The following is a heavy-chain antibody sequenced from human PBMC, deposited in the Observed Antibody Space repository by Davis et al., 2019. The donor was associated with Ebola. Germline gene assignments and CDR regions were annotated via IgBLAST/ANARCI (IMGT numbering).Heavy chain of an antibody. CDR2: ISATGVDK. CDR3: ARDPWDL. V-gene: IGHV3-23*01. CDR1: GFTFSNYA. J-gene: IGHJ5*02. Sequence: GESLKISCAASGFTFSNYAMSWVRQAPGGGLEWVAGISATGVDKKYADSVRGRFSISRDDSKNTLYLQMNSLRAEDTAVYYCARDPWDLWGQGTLVIVSS.